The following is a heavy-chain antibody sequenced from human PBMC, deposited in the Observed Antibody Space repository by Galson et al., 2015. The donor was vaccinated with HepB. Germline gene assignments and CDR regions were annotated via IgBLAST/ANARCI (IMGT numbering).Heavy chain of an antibody. Sequence: SLRLSCAASGFTFSSFAMSWVRQAPGKGLEWVSSISGSGGSTYYADSVKGRFSISRDNSKNTLYLEMNSLRAEDTAVYYCAKDAIYYDSRPRYFDHWGQGTLVTVSS. D-gene: IGHD3-22*01. CDR3: AKDAIYYDSRPRYFDH. CDR1: GFTFSSFA. CDR2: ISGSGGST. J-gene: IGHJ4*02. V-gene: IGHV3-23*01.